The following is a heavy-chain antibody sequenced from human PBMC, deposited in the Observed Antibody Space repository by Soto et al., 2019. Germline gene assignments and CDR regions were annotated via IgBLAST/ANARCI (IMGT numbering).Heavy chain of an antibody. CDR2: INAGNGNT. CDR1: GYTFTSYA. CDR3: AWSSVVVTAADY. D-gene: IGHD2-21*02. J-gene: IGHJ4*02. V-gene: IGHV1-3*01. Sequence: QVQLVQSGAEVKKPGASVKVSCKASGYTFTSYAMPWVRQAPGQRLEWMGWINAGNGNTKYSQKFQGRVTLTRDTSASTAYMELSSLRSEDTAVYDWAWSSVVVTAADYWGQGTLVTVSS.